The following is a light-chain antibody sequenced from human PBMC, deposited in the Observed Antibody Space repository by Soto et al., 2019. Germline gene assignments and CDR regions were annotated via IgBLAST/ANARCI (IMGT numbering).Light chain of an antibody. V-gene: IGLV4-60*02. Sequence: QPVLTQSSSASASLGSSVKLTCTLSSGHTTYIIAWHQQQPGKAPRYLMNLESSGGYNKGSGVPDRFSGSSSGADRYLTISNLQFEDEADYYCETWDSDTRVFGTGTKLTVL. CDR3: ETWDSDTRV. CDR2: LESSGGY. CDR1: SGHTTYI. J-gene: IGLJ1*01.